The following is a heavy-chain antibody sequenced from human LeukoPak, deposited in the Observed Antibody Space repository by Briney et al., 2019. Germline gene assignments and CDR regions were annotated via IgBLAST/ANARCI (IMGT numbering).Heavy chain of an antibody. CDR3: ARLFGGVTTFDY. V-gene: IGHV3-7*01. Sequence: GGSLRLSCAASGFTFSSYSMNWVRQGPGKGLEWVASINPDGSAERYVDSVKGRFTISRDNAKNSMYLQMNSLSAEDTALFYCARLFGGVTTFDYWGQGTLVTVSS. J-gene: IGHJ4*02. CDR1: GFTFSSYS. D-gene: IGHD4-17*01. CDR2: INPDGSAE.